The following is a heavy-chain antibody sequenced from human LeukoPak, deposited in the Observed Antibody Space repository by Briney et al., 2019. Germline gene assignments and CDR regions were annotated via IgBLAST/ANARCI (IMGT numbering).Heavy chain of an antibody. CDR3: AKAAYSNYAKFDY. J-gene: IGHJ4*02. Sequence: EGSLRLSCAASGFTFSSYAMSWVRQAPGKGLEWVSAISGSGGSTYYADSVKGRFTISRDNSKNTLYLQMHSLRAEDTAVYYCAKAAYSNYAKFDYWGQGTLVTVSS. CDR2: ISGSGGST. CDR1: GFTFSSYA. D-gene: IGHD4-11*01. V-gene: IGHV3-23*01.